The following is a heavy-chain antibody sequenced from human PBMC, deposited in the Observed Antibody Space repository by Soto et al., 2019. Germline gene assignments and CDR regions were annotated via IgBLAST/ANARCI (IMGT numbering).Heavy chain of an antibody. V-gene: IGHV4-59*08. CDR1: GLSISSYY. CDR3: ARSHNFWSNFYGNYYDALDV. CDR2: IYYSVST. D-gene: IGHD3-3*01. Sequence: SETLSLTCPVSGLSISSYYWSWIRQPPWKGLEWIGYIYYSVSTNYNPSLKSRVTIFVDTSKNQFSLKLTSVTAADTAVYYCARSHNFWSNFYGNYYDALDVWGQGTTVT. J-gene: IGHJ6*02.